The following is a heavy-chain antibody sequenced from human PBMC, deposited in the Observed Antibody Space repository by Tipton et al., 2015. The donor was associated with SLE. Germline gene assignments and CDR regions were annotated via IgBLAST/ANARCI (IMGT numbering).Heavy chain of an antibody. V-gene: IGHV4-34*01. Sequence: TLSLTCAVYGGSFSGYYWSWIRQPPGKGLEWIGEINHSGSTNYNPSLKSRVTISVDTSRNQFSPKLSSVTAADTAMYYCARVPGGERSYYYYYYMDVWGKGTTVTVSS. CDR3: ARVPGGERSYYYYYYMDV. J-gene: IGHJ6*03. CDR2: INHSGST. D-gene: IGHD1-1*01. CDR1: GGSFSGYY.